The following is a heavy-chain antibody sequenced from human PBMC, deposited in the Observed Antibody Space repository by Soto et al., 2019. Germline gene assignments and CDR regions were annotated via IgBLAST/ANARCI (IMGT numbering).Heavy chain of an antibody. V-gene: IGHV4-30-4*01. J-gene: IGHJ3*02. CDR3: AREGPSGAFDI. CDR1: GGSISSGDYY. CDR2: IYYSGST. Sequence: QVQLQESGPGLVKPSQTLSLTCTVSGGSISSGDYYWSWIRQPPGKGLEWIGYIYYSGSTYYNPSLKSXGTVSXXTSKNQFSLKLSSVTAADTAVYYCAREGPSGAFDIWGQGTMVTVSS.